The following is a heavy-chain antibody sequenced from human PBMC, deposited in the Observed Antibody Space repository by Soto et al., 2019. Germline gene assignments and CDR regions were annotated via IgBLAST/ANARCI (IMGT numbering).Heavy chain of an antibody. Sequence: SETLSLTCTVSGGSISSGVYYWSWIRQHPGKGLEWIGYIYYSGSTYYNPSLKSRVTISVDMSKNQFSLKLSSVTAADTAVYYCARFIPGTGSDYWGQGTLVTVSS. V-gene: IGHV4-31*03. CDR2: IYYSGST. CDR3: ARFIPGTGSDY. J-gene: IGHJ4*02. D-gene: IGHD1-20*01. CDR1: GGSISSGVYY.